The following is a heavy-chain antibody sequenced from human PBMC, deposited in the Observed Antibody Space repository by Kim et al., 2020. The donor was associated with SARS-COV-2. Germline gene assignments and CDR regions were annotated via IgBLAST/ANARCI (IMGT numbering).Heavy chain of an antibody. V-gene: IGHV3-30*07. J-gene: IGHJ6*02. Sequence: GRFTISRDNSKNTLYLQMNILRAEDTAVYYCARGGYSSSWSGYYYYGMDVWGQGATVTVSS. D-gene: IGHD6-13*01. CDR3: ARGGYSSSWSGYYYYGMDV.